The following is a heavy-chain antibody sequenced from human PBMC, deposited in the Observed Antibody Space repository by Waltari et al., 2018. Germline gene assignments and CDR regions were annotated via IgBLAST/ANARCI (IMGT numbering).Heavy chain of an antibody. CDR2: IIPIFGTA. Sequence: QVQLVQSGAEVKKPGSSVKVSCKASGGTFSSYAISWVRQAPGQGLEWMGRIIPIFGTANYAQKFQGGVTITADKSTSTAYMELSSLRSEDTAVYYCAREEWELLPSRYYYYMDVWGKGTTVTISS. D-gene: IGHD1-26*01. J-gene: IGHJ6*03. V-gene: IGHV1-69*13. CDR3: AREEWELLPSRYYYYMDV. CDR1: GGTFSSYA.